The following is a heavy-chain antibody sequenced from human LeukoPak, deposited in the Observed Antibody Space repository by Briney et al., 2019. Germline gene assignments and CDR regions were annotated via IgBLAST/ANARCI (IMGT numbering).Heavy chain of an antibody. J-gene: IGHJ4*02. Sequence: SVKVSCKASGGTFSSYAISWVRQAPGQGLEWMGGIIPIFDTANYAQKFQGRVTITADESTSTAYMELSSLRSEDTAVYYCARAARGFYDSSGYSFDYWGQGTLVTVSS. V-gene: IGHV1-69*13. CDR1: GGTFSSYA. CDR3: ARAARGFYDSSGYSFDY. CDR2: IIPIFDTA. D-gene: IGHD3-22*01.